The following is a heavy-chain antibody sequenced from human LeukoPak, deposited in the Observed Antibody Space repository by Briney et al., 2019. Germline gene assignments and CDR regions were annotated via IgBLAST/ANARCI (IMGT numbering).Heavy chain of an antibody. V-gene: IGHV1-24*01. CDR2: FDPEDGET. D-gene: IGHD2-2*01. J-gene: IGHJ4*02. CDR1: GYTLTELS. CDR3: ATNYASRTALEY. Sequence: ASVKVPCKVSGYTLTELSMHWVRQAPGKGLEWMGGFDPEDGETIYAQKFQGRVTMTEDTSTDTAYMELSSLRSEDTAVYYCATNYASRTALEYWGQGTLVTVSS.